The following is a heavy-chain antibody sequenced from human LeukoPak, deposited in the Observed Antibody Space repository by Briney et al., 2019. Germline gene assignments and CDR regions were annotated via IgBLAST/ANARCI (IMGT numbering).Heavy chain of an antibody. Sequence: PGGSLRLSCAASGFTFSSYAMTWVRQAPGKGLGWVSAISGSGGSTYYADSVKGRFTISRDNSKNTLYLQMNSLRAEDTAVYYCAKDPSSSWYGYFQHWGQGILVTISS. CDR1: GFTFSSYA. V-gene: IGHV3-23*01. J-gene: IGHJ1*01. CDR2: ISGSGGST. CDR3: AKDPSSSWYGYFQH. D-gene: IGHD6-13*01.